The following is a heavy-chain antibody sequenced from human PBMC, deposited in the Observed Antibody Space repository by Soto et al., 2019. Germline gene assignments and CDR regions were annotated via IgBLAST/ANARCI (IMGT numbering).Heavy chain of an antibody. Sequence: GESLKISCKGSGYTFTNYWIGWVRQMPGKGPEWMGIIYPGDSDTKYNPSFQGQVTISADKSITTTYLQWSSLKASDTAIYYCTPSIFYSGMDVWGQGTTVTVSS. CDR1: GYTFTNYW. J-gene: IGHJ6*02. CDR3: TPSIFYSGMDV. CDR2: IYPGDSDT. V-gene: IGHV5-51*01.